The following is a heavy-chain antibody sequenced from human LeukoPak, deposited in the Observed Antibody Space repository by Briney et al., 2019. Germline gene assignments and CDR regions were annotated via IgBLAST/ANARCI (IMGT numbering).Heavy chain of an antibody. D-gene: IGHD6-13*01. J-gene: IGHJ4*02. CDR1: GGSISSYY. CDR3: ARGVYIAAAQYAY. Sequence: PSETLSLTCTVSGGSISSYYWSWIRQPPGKGLEWIGYIYYSGTTNYNPSLKSRVTISVDTSKNQFSLKLSSVTAADTAVYYCARGVYIAAAQYAYCGQGTLVTVSS. CDR2: IYYSGTT. V-gene: IGHV4-59*01.